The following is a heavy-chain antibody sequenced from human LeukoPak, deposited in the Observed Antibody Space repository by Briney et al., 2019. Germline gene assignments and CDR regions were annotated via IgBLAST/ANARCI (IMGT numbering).Heavy chain of an antibody. CDR3: ARLNHDNCFDF. CDR1: GGSITTYY. V-gene: IGHV4-4*07. J-gene: IGHJ4*02. CDR2: IYTSGTT. Sequence: PSETLSLTRTVSGGSITTYYWSWIRQPAGKGLEWIGRIYTSGTTNYNPSLKSRVTMSLDTSNHKLSLKLSSVTAADTAVYYCARLNHDNCFDFWGQGILVTVSS. D-gene: IGHD1-1*01.